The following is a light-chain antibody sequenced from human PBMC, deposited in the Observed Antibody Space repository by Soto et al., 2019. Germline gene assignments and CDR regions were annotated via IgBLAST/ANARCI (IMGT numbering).Light chain of an antibody. V-gene: IGKV3-20*01. CDR1: QSVSSSY. J-gene: IGKJ4*01. Sequence: EIVLAQSPGTLSLSPGERATRSCRASQSVSSSYLACYQQKPGQAPRLLIYNAFNRATGIPDRFSGSGSGTDFTLTISRLEPEDFAVYYCQQYGSSPGTFGGGTKVDIK. CDR3: QQYGSSPGT. CDR2: NAF.